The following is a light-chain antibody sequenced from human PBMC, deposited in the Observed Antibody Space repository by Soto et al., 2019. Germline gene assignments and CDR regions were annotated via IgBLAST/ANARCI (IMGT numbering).Light chain of an antibody. V-gene: IGKV1-9*01. J-gene: IGKJ1*01. CDR2: AAS. CDR1: QGISTY. Sequence: IQLTQSPSSLSASVGDRVTITCRASQGISTYLAWYQQKPGKAPKLLIYAASTLQSGVPSRFSGGGSGTDFTLIISSLQPEDFATYYCQQLKSYTEWTFGQGTKVEIK. CDR3: QQLKSYTEWT.